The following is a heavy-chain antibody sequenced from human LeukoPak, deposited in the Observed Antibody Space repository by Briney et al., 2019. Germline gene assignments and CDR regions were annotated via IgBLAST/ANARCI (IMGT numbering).Heavy chain of an antibody. D-gene: IGHD3-9*01. Sequence: SETLSLTCAVYGGSFSGYYWSWIRQPPGKGLEWIGEINHSGSTNYNPSLKSRVTISVDTSKNQFSLKLSSVTAADTAVYYCARANLGDILTGPPLGLNYWGQGTLVTVSS. CDR1: GGSFSGYY. CDR3: ARANLGDILTGPPLGLNY. CDR2: INHSGST. V-gene: IGHV4-34*01. J-gene: IGHJ4*02.